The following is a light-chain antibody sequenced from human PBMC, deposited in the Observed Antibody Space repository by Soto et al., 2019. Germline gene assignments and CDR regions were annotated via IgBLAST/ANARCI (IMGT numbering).Light chain of an antibody. CDR1: QSVSSN. J-gene: IGKJ1*01. CDR2: GAS. CDR3: QQSDSWTPGT. V-gene: IGKV3-15*01. Sequence: EIVMTQSPATLSVSPGERYTLSCMASQSVSSNLAWYQQRPCQAPRLLIYGASNRATGIPATFSGSGSGTEFTLTISSLQSEDFAVYYCQQSDSWTPGTVGQGTQVEIK.